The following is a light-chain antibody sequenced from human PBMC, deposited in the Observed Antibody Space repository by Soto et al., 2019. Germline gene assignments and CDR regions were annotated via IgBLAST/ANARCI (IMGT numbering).Light chain of an antibody. CDR1: KNDIGVYDF. J-gene: IGLJ1*01. V-gene: IGLV2-8*01. CDR3: KSYAGSNTYV. Sequence: SALTHPPSASESPGQSVTISCTGTKNDIGVYDFVSWYQHHPGKAPRLIIYEVVQRPSGVPDRSSGSKSGNTASLTVSGLQAADEADYFCKSYAGSNTYVFGSGTKVTVL. CDR2: EVV.